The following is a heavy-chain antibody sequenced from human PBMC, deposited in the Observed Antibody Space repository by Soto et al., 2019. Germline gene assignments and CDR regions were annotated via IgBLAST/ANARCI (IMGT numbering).Heavy chain of an antibody. Sequence: PSETLSLTCAVYGGSFSGYYWSWIRQPPGKGLEWIGEINHSGSTNYNPSLKSRVTISVDTSKNQFSLKLSSVTAADTAVYYCARTRARAFDPWGQGTLVTVS. CDR2: INHSGST. CDR1: GGSFSGYY. CDR3: ARTRARAFDP. V-gene: IGHV4-34*01. J-gene: IGHJ5*02.